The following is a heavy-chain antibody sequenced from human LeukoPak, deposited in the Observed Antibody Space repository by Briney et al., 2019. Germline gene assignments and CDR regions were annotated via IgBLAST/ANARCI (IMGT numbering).Heavy chain of an antibody. Sequence: GGSLRLSCAASGFTFSNYAMDWVRQAPGKGLEWVSAISGSGGSTYYADSVKGRFTISRDNSKNTLYLQMNSLRAEDTAVYYCAKGTGTWIQLDYWGQGTLVTVSS. D-gene: IGHD5-18*01. CDR2: ISGSGGST. J-gene: IGHJ4*02. V-gene: IGHV3-23*01. CDR3: AKGTGTWIQLDY. CDR1: GFTFSNYA.